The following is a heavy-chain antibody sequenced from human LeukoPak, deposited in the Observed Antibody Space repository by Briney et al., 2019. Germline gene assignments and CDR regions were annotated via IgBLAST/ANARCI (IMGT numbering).Heavy chain of an antibody. CDR1: GGSISSGDYY. CDR2: IYYGGTT. D-gene: IGHD1-14*01. V-gene: IGHV4-30-4*01. CDR3: ARRPELRAFDI. Sequence: SETLSLTCTVSGGSISSGDYYWSWIRQPPGKGLEWIGYIYYGGTTYYNPSLKSRVTTSVDTSKNQFSLKLTSVTVADTAVYYCARRPELRAFDIWGQGTMVTVSS. J-gene: IGHJ3*02.